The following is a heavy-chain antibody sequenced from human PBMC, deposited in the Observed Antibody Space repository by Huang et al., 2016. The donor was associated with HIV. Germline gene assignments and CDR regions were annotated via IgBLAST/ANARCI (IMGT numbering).Heavy chain of an antibody. CDR2: IYTSGRT. D-gene: IGHD6-19*01. V-gene: IGHV4-61*02. CDR3: ARGDSSGWYPFDP. Sequence: QVQLQESGPGLVKPSQTLSLTCTVSGGSISRGSYYWSWVRQPAGKGLEWIGRIYTSGRTNYNPSLKSRVTILLDTSKNRFSLKRSSVTSADTAVYYCARGDSSGWYPFDPWGQGTLVTVSS. CDR1: GGSISRGSYY. J-gene: IGHJ5*02.